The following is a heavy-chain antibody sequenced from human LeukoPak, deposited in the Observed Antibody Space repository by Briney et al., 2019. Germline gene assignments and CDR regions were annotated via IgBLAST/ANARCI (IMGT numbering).Heavy chain of an antibody. Sequence: SETLSLTCTVAGDSISSYYWSWIRQSPGKGLQWVGQISYGGNTKYNPSLMGRVTISADTSKFSLKLTSVTAADTAMYYCARGRVYFYGSGSRYLDDSFDLWGQGTTVTVSS. CDR2: ISYGGNT. D-gene: IGHD3-10*01. J-gene: IGHJ3*01. V-gene: IGHV4-59*01. CDR3: ARGRVYFYGSGSRYLDDSFDL. CDR1: GDSISSYY.